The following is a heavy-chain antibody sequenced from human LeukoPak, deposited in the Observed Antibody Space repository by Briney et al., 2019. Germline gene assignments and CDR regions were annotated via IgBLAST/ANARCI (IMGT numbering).Heavy chain of an antibody. CDR3: ARVPPPYGSSWSNPFDY. Sequence: SETLSLTCAVYGGSFSGYYWSWIRQPPGKGLEWIGEINHSGSTNYNPSLKSRVTISVDTSKNQFSLKLSSVTTADTAVYYCARVPPPYGSSWSNPFDYWGQGTLVTVSS. V-gene: IGHV4-34*01. D-gene: IGHD6-13*01. CDR2: INHSGST. J-gene: IGHJ4*02. CDR1: GGSFSGYY.